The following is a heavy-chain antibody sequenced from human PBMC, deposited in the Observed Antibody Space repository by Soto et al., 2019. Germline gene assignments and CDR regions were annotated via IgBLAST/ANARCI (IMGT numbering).Heavy chain of an antibody. J-gene: IGHJ4*02. V-gene: IGHV5-51*01. CDR1: GYIFIDYW. CDR3: ARPPLPGYSIHFNS. CDR2: VYPRDSDT. Sequence: GESLKIPRKASGYIFIDYWIGWVRQMPGKGLEWMGIVYPRDSDTRYSPSFQGQVTISADRSTGTAFLQWRSLKASDTALYYCARPPLPGYSIHFNSWGQGTLVTVSS. D-gene: IGHD2-15*01.